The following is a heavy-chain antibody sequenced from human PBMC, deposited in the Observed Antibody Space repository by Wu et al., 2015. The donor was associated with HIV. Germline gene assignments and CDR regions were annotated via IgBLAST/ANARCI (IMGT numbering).Heavy chain of an antibody. Sequence: QVQLVQSGTEVKKPGSSVKVSCKASGGTFTNYAISWVRQAPGQGLEWMGRVNPNNGATKVAEKFRGRVSMTTDTSITTAYMDIHGLTSDDTAVYFCARDRGDHFYYYAMDTWGRGTTVSVSS. V-gene: IGHV1-2*02. CDR2: VNPNNGAT. CDR3: ARDRGDHFYYYAMDT. CDR1: GGTFTNYA. D-gene: IGHD3-10*01. J-gene: IGHJ6*02.